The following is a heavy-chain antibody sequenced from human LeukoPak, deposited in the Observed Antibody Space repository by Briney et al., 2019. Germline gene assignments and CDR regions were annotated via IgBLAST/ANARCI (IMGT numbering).Heavy chain of an antibody. CDR1: GFTFSSYG. D-gene: IGHD5-18*01. V-gene: IGHV3-30*19. Sequence: GGSLRLSCAASGFTFSSYGMHWVRQAPGKGLEWVAVMWYDGSNKYYADSVKSRLTISRDNSKNTLYLQMNSLRAEDTAVYYCARDSVQLWLRYYYYYMDVWGKGTTVTVSS. J-gene: IGHJ6*03. CDR3: ARDSVQLWLRYYYYYMDV. CDR2: MWYDGSNK.